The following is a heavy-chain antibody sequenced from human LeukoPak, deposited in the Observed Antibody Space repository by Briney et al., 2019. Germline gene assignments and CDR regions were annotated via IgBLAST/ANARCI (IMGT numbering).Heavy chain of an antibody. CDR1: GYTFTGYY. J-gene: IGHJ4*02. CDR2: INPNSGGT. Sequence: ASVKVSCKASGYTFTGYYMHWVRQAPGQGLEWMVWINPNSGGTNYAQKFQGRVTMTRDTSISTAYMELSRLRSDDTAVYYCARDHGGFLEWLSFDYWGQGTLVTVSS. V-gene: IGHV1-2*02. CDR3: ARDHGGFLEWLSFDY. D-gene: IGHD3-3*01.